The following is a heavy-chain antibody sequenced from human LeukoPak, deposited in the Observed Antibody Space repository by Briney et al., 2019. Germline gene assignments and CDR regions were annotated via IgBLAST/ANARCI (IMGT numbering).Heavy chain of an antibody. CDR1: GDSINSHDYH. V-gene: IGHV3-23*01. Sequence: ETLSLTCTVSGDSINSHDYHWGWVRQAPGKGLEWVSTISGSGGSTYYADSVKGRFTISRDNSKNTLYLQMNSLRAEDTAVYYCAKAIEVWYYYDSSGHYPSDYWGQGTLVTVSS. CDR2: ISGSGGST. D-gene: IGHD3-22*01. CDR3: AKAIEVWYYYDSSGHYPSDY. J-gene: IGHJ4*02.